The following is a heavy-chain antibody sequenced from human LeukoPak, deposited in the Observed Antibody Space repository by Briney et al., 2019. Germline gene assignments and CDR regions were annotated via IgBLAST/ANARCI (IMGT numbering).Heavy chain of an antibody. J-gene: IGHJ3*02. V-gene: IGHV4-59*01. D-gene: IGHD3-10*01. CDR1: GGSISSYY. Sequence: SETLSLTCTVSGGSISSYYWSWIRQPPGKGLEWIGYIYYSGSTNYNPSLKSRVTISVDTSKNQFSLKLSSVTAADTAVYYCARGNTYYYGSGSYRIDAFDIWGQGTMVTVSS. CDR3: ARGNTYYYGSGSYRIDAFDI. CDR2: IYYSGST.